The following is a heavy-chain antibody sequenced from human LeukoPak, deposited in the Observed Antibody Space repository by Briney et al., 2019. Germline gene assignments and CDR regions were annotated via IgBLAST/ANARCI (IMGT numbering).Heavy chain of an antibody. CDR1: GYTFTGYY. CDR2: INPNSGGT. V-gene: IGHV1-2*02. CDR3: AREDSSQGAFDI. Sequence: ASVTVSCKASGYTFTGYYMHWVRPAPGQGLEWMGWINPNSGGTNYAQRSQGRVTMTRDTSISTAYMELSRLRSDDTAVYYCAREDSSQGAFDIGGQGTMVTVSS. D-gene: IGHD3-22*01. J-gene: IGHJ3*02.